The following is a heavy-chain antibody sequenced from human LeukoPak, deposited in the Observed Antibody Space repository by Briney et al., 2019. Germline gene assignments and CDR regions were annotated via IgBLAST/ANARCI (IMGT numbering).Heavy chain of an antibody. CDR2: IYYSGST. D-gene: IGHD5-12*01. J-gene: IGHJ4*02. CDR3: ARGSFSGYNRGVSFDY. V-gene: IGHV4-59*01. Sequence: SETLSLTCTVSGGSISSYYWSWIRQPPGKGLEWIGYIYYSGSTNYNPSLKSRVTMSVDTSRNQFSLKLSSVTAADTAVYYCARGSFSGYNRGVSFDYWGQGTLVTVSS. CDR1: GGSISSYY.